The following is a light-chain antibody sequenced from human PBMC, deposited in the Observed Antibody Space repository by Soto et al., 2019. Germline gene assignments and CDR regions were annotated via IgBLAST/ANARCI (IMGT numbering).Light chain of an antibody. J-gene: IGKJ5*01. CDR3: QHYSPSPIT. CDR2: GAS. V-gene: IGKV3-20*01. Sequence: EIVMTQAPATLSVSPGERPNLSCRASQSVNSKLAWYQQKTGQAPRLLIFGASSRATGIPDRFSGSGSGTDFTLTISRLAPEDFALYYCQHYSPSPITFGQGPRLEIK. CDR1: QSVNSK.